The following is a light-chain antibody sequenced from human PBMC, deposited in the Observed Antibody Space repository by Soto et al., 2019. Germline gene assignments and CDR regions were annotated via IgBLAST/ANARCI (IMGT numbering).Light chain of an antibody. CDR3: QQTHSLPLS. CDR2: ATS. J-gene: IGKJ3*01. CDR1: QGVGGW. Sequence: IQMTQSPSSVSASVGDRVTMTCRASQGVGGWLAWYQQKPGKVPKLLIYATSSLHSGVPSRFRGSGSGTDFPLSFSSLQPEDFATYYCQQTHSLPLSFGPGTKVDIK. V-gene: IGKV1-12*01.